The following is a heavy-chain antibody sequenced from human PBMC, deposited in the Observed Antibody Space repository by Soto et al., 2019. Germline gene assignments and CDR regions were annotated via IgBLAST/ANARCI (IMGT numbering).Heavy chain of an antibody. Sequence: QVQLVQSGAEVKKPGASVKVSCKASVYTFTSYAMHWVRQAPGPRLEWMGWINAGKGNTKYSQKFQCRVTITSDKFASTAYKEVSSLRAEDTDGYFCARDDVMWAAPGTGDFDYWGLGTLVTVAS. J-gene: IGHJ4*01. CDR2: INAGKGNT. CDR1: VYTFTSYA. V-gene: IGHV1-3*01. CDR3: ARDDVMWAAPGTGDFDY. D-gene: IGHD6-13*01.